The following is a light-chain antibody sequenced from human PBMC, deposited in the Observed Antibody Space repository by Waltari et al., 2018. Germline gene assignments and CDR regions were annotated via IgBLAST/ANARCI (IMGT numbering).Light chain of an antibody. J-gene: IGKJ4*01. V-gene: IGKV3-15*01. Sequence: EIVMTQSPATLSVSPGERATLSCRASPSVSSNLAWCQQKPGQAPRLPIYGASTRATGVPARFSGSGSGTDFTLTISGLQSEDYAVYFCHQHNSWPPLSFGGGTKVEIK. CDR1: PSVSSN. CDR3: HQHNSWPPLS. CDR2: GAS.